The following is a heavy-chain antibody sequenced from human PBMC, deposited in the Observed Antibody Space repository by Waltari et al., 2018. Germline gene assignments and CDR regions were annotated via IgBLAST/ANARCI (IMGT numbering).Heavy chain of an antibody. CDR3: ARPSGSWYGDYYYGMDV. CDR2: IYSGGST. CDR1: GFTVSSNY. D-gene: IGHD6-13*01. Sequence: EVQLVESGGGLIQPGGSLRLSCAASGFTVSSNYMSWVRQAPGKGLEWVSVIYSGGSTYYADSVKGRFTISRDNSKNTLYLQMNSLRAEDTAVYYCARPSGSWYGDYYYGMDVWGQGTTVTVSS. J-gene: IGHJ6*02. V-gene: IGHV3-53*01.